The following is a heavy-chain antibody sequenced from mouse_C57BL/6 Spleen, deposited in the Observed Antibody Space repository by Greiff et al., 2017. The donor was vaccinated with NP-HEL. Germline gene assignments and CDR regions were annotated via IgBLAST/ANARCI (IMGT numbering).Heavy chain of an antibody. D-gene: IGHD2-4*01. CDR1: GYTFTDYY. J-gene: IGHJ4*01. Sequence: VQLQQSGPELVKPGASVKISCKASGYTFTDYYMNWVKQSHGKSLEWIGDINPNNGGTSYNQKFKGKATLTVDKSSSTAYMELRSLTSEDSAVYYCARKNYDYDAYAMDYWGQGTSVTVSS. CDR3: ARKNYDYDAYAMDY. V-gene: IGHV1-26*01. CDR2: INPNNGGT.